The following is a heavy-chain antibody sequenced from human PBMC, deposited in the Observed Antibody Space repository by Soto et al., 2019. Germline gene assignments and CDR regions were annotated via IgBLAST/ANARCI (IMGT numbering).Heavy chain of an antibody. CDR1: GFTFSSVA. D-gene: IGHD2-15*01. CDR3: ARLGCHPRHLDY. CDR2: ISDNGVNT. Sequence: GGSLRLSFAASGFTFSSVAMTWVRQAPGKGLEWVSSISDNGVNTDYADSVRGRFSLSIDNAKNTLYLQMNQLKAEDTAVYYCARLGCHPRHLDYRGQGARDTVSS. V-gene: IGHV3-23*01. J-gene: IGHJ4*02.